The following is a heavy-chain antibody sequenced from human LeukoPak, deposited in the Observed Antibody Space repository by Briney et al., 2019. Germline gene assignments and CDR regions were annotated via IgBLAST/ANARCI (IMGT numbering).Heavy chain of an antibody. CDR3: ARGFNYYDSSGYSDY. CDR1: GGTFSSYA. V-gene: IGHV1-69*05. J-gene: IGHJ4*02. Sequence: ASVKVSCKASGGTFSSYAISWVRQAPGQGLEWMGGIIPIFGTANYAQKFQGRVTITTDESTSTAYMELSSLRSEDTAVYYCARGFNYYDSSGYSDYWGQGTLVNVSS. D-gene: IGHD3-22*01. CDR2: IIPIFGTA.